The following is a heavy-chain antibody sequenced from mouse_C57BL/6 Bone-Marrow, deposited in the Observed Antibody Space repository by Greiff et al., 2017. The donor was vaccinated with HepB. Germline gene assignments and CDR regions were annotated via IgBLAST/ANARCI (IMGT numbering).Heavy chain of an antibody. V-gene: IGHV1-69*01. CDR3: ARRLWLRQEYFDV. Sequence: QVQLKQPGAELVMPGASVKLSCKASGYTFTSYWMHWVKQRPGQGLEWIGEIDPSDSYTNYNQKFKGKSTLTVDKSSSTAYMQLSSLTSEDSAVYYCARRLWLRQEYFDVWGTGTTVTVSS. D-gene: IGHD2-2*01. CDR2: IDPSDSYT. CDR1: GYTFTSYW. J-gene: IGHJ1*03.